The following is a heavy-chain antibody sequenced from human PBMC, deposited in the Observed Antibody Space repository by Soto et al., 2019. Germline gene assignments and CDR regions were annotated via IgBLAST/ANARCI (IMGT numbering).Heavy chain of an antibody. CDR3: ARGGYCSGGSCYSDDAFDI. CDR2: IIPILGIA. J-gene: IGHJ3*02. CDR1: GGTFSSYT. V-gene: IGHV1-69*02. Sequence: QVQLVQSGAEVQKPGSSVKVSCKASGGTFSSYTISWVRQAPGQGLEWMGRIIPILGIANYAQKFQGRVTITADKSTSTGYMELSSLRSEDTAVYYCARGGYCSGGSCYSDDAFDIWGQGTMVTVSS. D-gene: IGHD2-15*01.